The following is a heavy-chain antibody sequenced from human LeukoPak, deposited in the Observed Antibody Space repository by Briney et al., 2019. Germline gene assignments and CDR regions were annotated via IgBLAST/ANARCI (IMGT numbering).Heavy chain of an antibody. J-gene: IGHJ1*01. D-gene: IGHD3-10*01. CDR1: GDSITYYF. CDR3: ATGQVYYASEF. V-gene: IGHV4-59*03. CDR2: VFYTGST. Sequence: PSETLSLTCSFPGDSITYYFWSWVQQPPGKGLEWIGYVFYTGSTNYNPSLMGRVTISLDTSKNQFSLRLTSVTAADTAVYYCATGQVYYASEFWGQGAPVTVSS.